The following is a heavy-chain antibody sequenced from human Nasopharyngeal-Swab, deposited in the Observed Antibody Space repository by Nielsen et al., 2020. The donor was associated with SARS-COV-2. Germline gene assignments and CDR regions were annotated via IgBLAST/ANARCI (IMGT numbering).Heavy chain of an antibody. Sequence: ASVKVSCKASGGTFSSYAISWVRQAPGQGLEWMGWISAYNGNTNYAQKLQGRVTMTTDTSTSTAYMELRSLRSDDTAVYYCAREMVRGVKEFDYWGQGTLVTVSS. CDR2: ISAYNGNT. CDR1: GGTFSSYA. J-gene: IGHJ4*02. CDR3: AREMVRGVKEFDY. D-gene: IGHD3-10*01. V-gene: IGHV1-18*01.